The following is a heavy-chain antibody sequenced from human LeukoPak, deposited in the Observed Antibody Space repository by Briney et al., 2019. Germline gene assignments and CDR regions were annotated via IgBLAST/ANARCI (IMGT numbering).Heavy chain of an antibody. CDR2: IYYSGST. CDR1: GGSISSYY. CDR3: ARLPTLSKHYYGMDV. J-gene: IGHJ6*02. Sequence: SETLSLTCTVSGGSISSYYWSWIRQPPGKGLEWIGYIYYSGSTNYNPSLKSRVTISVDTSKNQFSLKLSSVTAADTAVYYCARLPTLSKHYYGMDVWGQGTTVTVSS. V-gene: IGHV4-59*08. D-gene: IGHD4-17*01.